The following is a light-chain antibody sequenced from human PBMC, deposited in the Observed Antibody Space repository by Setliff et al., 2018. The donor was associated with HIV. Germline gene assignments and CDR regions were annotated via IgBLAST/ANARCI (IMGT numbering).Light chain of an antibody. J-gene: IGLJ1*01. CDR3: SSYTSRTPLYV. Sequence: QSVLTQPASVSGSPGQSITISCTGTSSDVGTYNFVSWYQQHPGKAPKLIIYDVNYRPSGVSNRFSGSKSGSTASLTISGLQAEDEADYYCSSYTSRTPLYVFGTGTKVTVL. V-gene: IGLV2-14*03. CDR1: SSDVGTYNF. CDR2: DVN.